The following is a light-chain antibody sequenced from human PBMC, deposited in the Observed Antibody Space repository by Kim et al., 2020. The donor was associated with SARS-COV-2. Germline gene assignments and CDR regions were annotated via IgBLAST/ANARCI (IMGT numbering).Light chain of an antibody. Sequence: SQGERATLPCRASQSVSSYLAWYQQKPGQAPRLLIYDASNRATGIPARFSGSGSGTDFTLTISSLEPEDFAVYYCQQRSNWPPLTFGGGTKVDIK. CDR3: QQRSNWPPLT. CDR1: QSVSSY. V-gene: IGKV3-11*01. J-gene: IGKJ4*01. CDR2: DAS.